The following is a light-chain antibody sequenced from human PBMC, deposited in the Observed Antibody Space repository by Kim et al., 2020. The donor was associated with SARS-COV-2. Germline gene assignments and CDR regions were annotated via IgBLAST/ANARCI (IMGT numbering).Light chain of an antibody. Sequence: PASISCRSSQTLQHRNGNTYLDWYLPKPGLPPQLLIYFISNRASGVPDRFSGSGSGTDFTLKISRVEAEDVGVYYCMQALQTPITFGQGTRLEIK. J-gene: IGKJ5*01. CDR3: MQALQTPIT. CDR2: FIS. V-gene: IGKV2-28*01. CDR1: QTLQHRNGNTY.